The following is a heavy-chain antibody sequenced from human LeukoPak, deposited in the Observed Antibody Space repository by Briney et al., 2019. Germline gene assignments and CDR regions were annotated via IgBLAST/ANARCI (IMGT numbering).Heavy chain of an antibody. D-gene: IGHD6-19*01. V-gene: IGHV3-7*01. CDR3: ARDSTPVGSGWPYFDY. CDR1: VFTFSSYW. CDR2: IKQDGSEK. J-gene: IGHJ4*02. Sequence: GGSLRLSCAASVFTFSSYWMSWVRQAPWKGLEWVANIKQDGSEKYYVDSVKGRFTISRDNAKNSLYLQMNSLRAEDMAVYYCARDSTPVGSGWPYFDYWGQGTLVTVSS.